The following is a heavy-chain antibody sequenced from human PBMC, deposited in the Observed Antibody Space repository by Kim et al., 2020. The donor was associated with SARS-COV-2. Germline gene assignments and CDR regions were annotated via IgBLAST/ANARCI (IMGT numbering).Heavy chain of an antibody. Sequence: GGSLRLSCAASGFTFSDYYMNWIRQAPGKGLEWVSSFSSSSDYTNYADSVKGRFTVSRDNAQNSLFLQMTSLRVEDTVVYYCARGRRRDFWGQGTLVIVSS. CDR3: ARGRRRDF. CDR2: FSSSSDYT. J-gene: IGHJ4*02. CDR1: GFTFSDYY. V-gene: IGHV3-11*05.